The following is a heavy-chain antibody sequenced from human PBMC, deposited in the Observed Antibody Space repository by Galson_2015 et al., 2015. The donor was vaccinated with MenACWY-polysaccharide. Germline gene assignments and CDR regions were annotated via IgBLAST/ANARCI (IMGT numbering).Heavy chain of an antibody. J-gene: IGHJ4*01. D-gene: IGHD6-13*01. CDR1: NSSLNSGYY. V-gene: IGHV4-38-2*02. CDR3: TSGQLRWYPFDY. Sequence: TLSLTCSGSNSSLNSGYYWGWVRQPPGKALEWVGSTFHSGSLYQNPSLRGRVTMSVDTSTNHSSLDLPSVTAADTAVYFCTSGQLRWYPFDYCGHGTLVTVAS. CDR2: TFHSGSL.